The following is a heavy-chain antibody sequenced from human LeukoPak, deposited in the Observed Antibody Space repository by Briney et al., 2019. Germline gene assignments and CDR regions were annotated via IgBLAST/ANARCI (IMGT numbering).Heavy chain of an antibody. CDR1: GFTFSSYA. J-gene: IGHJ6*02. CDR2: ISGSGGST. V-gene: IGHV3-23*01. CDR3: AKASVYCSGGSCADYYYYGMDV. D-gene: IGHD2-15*01. Sequence: GGSLRLSCAASGFTFSSYAMSWVRQAPGKGLEWVSAISGSGGSTYYADSVKGRFTTSRDNSKNTLYLQMNSLRAEDTAVYYCAKASVYCSGGSCADYYYYGMDVWGQGTTVTVSS.